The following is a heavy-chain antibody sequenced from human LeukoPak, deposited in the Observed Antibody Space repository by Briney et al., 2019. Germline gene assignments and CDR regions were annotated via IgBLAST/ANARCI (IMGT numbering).Heavy chain of an antibody. D-gene: IGHD5/OR15-5a*01. V-gene: IGHV3-23*01. CDR3: ARVSTSYYYGMDV. J-gene: IGHJ6*02. CDR2: ISSSSGST. Sequence: GGSLRLSCVASGFAFSNYAMTWVRQAPGKGLEWVSSISSSSGSTYYADSVKGRLTISRDNSKNTLYLQMNSLRAEDTAVYYCARVSTSYYYGMDVWGQGTTVTVSS. CDR1: GFAFSNYA.